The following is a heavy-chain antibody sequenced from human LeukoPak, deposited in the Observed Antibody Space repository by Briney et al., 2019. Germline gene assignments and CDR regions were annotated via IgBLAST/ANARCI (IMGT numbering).Heavy chain of an antibody. V-gene: IGHV3-15*01. J-gene: IGHJ4*02. CDR1: GXTFSNAW. CDR2: IRDNTDGGAT. Sequence: PGWSLRLSCAASGXTFSNAWMSWVRQAPGKGLEWVDRIRDNTDGGATDYAAPVKGRFTISRDDSKNTLYLQMNSLKTEDTAVYYCTYDSSGFQVYWGQGTLVTVSS. D-gene: IGHD3-22*01. CDR3: TYDSSGFQVY.